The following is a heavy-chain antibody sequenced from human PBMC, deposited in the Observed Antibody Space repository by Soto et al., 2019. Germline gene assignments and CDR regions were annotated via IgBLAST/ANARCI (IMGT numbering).Heavy chain of an antibody. V-gene: IGHV1-69*01. CDR3: ATGSFTSTGGRIGYHYNAMDV. Sequence: QVQLVQSGAEVKKPGSSVKVSCKSSGGTFSSHSINWVRQAPGQGREWMGGIIPIFGPANFAKKFLGRVTITADESTTTAYMALSTLTSEDTAVYYCATGSFTSTGGRIGYHYNAMDVWGQGTTVTVSS. D-gene: IGHD1-1*01. J-gene: IGHJ6*02. CDR1: GGTFSSHS. CDR2: IIPIFGPA.